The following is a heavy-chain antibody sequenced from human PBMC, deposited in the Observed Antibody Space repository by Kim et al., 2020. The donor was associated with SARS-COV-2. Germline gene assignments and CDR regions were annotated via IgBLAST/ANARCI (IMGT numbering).Heavy chain of an antibody. Sequence: GGSLRLSCAASGFTFSSYSMNWVRQAPGKGLEWVSSISSSSSYIYYADSVKGRFTISRDNAKNSLYLQMNSLRAEDTAVYYCARTDTAMVNYYFDYWGQGTLVTVSS. CDR2: ISSSSSYI. V-gene: IGHV3-21*01. CDR1: GFTFSSYS. J-gene: IGHJ4*02. D-gene: IGHD5-18*01. CDR3: ARTDTAMVNYYFDY.